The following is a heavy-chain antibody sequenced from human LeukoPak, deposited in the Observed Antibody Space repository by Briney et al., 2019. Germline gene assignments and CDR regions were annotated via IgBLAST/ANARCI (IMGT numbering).Heavy chain of an antibody. CDR3: ARWYDILTGYYSGYAFDI. D-gene: IGHD3-9*01. CDR1: GGSISSSSYY. V-gene: IGHV4-39*01. J-gene: IGHJ3*02. Sequence: SETLSLTCTVSGGSISSSSYYWGWIRQPPGKGLEWIGSHYYSRSNHYNPSLNSRVTISVDTSKNQFSLKLSSVTDADTAVYYCARWYDILTGYYSGYAFDIWGQGTMVTVSS. CDR2: HYYSRSN.